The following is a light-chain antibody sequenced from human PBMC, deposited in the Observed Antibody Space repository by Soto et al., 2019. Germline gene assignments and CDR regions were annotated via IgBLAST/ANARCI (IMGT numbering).Light chain of an antibody. J-gene: IGLJ3*02. V-gene: IGLV2-8*01. CDR1: SSDVGAYNY. CDR3: SSFASSNTWV. Sequence: QSALTQPPSASGSPGQPVTIPCTGTSSDVGAYNYVSWYQQHAGKAPKLVIYEVTKRPSGVPDRFSGSKSANTASLTVSGLQAEDEADYYCSSFASSNTWVFGGGTKLTVL. CDR2: EVT.